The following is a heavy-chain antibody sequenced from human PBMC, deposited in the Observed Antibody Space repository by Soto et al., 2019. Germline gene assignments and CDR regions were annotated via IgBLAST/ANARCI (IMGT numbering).Heavy chain of an antibody. CDR3: ARSSMGFDS. CDR2: ISSSISII. V-gene: IGHV3-48*01. Sequence: GGSLRLSCVASGCTFSAFSMTWVRQAPGKGLEWISYISSSISIIYYGDSVKGRFTISRDNAKNSLYLQMNSLRAEDTAVYYCARSSMGFDSWGQGTLVTVSS. J-gene: IGHJ4*02. CDR1: GCTFSAFS. D-gene: IGHD2-21*01.